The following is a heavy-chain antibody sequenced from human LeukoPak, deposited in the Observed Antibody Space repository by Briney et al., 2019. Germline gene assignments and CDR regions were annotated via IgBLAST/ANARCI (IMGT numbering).Heavy chain of an antibody. CDR2: IYSGGST. D-gene: IGHD3-22*01. Sequence: GSLRLSCAASGFTVSSNYMSWVRQAPGKGLEWVSVIYSGGSTYYADSVKGRFTISRDNSKNTLYLQMNSLRAEDTAVYYCARVEYYYDSSGYYRGAFDIWGQGTMVTVSS. CDR3: ARVEYYYDSSGYYRGAFDI. CDR1: GFTVSSNY. J-gene: IGHJ3*02. V-gene: IGHV3-53*01.